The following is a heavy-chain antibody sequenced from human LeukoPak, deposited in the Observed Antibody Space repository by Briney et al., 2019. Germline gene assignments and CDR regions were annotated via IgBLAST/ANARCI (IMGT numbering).Heavy chain of an antibody. CDR2: ISYDGSNK. J-gene: IGHJ4*02. CDR1: GFTFSSFY. V-gene: IGHV3-30*03. Sequence: GGSLRLSCAASGFTFSSFYMNWIRQAPGKGLEWVAVISYDGSNKYYADSVRGRFTISRDNSKNTLYLQMNSLRAEDTAVYYCARDVGYCSGGSCYNRLDYWGQGTLVTVSS. D-gene: IGHD2-15*01. CDR3: ARDVGYCSGGSCYNRLDY.